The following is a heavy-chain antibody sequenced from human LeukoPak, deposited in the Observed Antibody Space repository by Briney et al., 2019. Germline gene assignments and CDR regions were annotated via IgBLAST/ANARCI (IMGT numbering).Heavy chain of an antibody. CDR1: GGTFSSFA. Sequence: SVKVSCKTSGGTFSSFAISWVRQAPGQGLEWMGGFIPIFGTANYAQKFQGRVTITADESTSTAYMELSSLRSEDTAVYYCARIAAAGTLLDPWGQGTLVTVSS. D-gene: IGHD6-13*01. V-gene: IGHV1-69*13. CDR2: FIPIFGTA. J-gene: IGHJ5*02. CDR3: ARIAAAGTLLDP.